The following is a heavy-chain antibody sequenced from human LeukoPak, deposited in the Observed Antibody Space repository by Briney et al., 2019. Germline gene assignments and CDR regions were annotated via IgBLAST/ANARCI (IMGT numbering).Heavy chain of an antibody. CDR1: TLSLGPYG. J-gene: IGHJ4*02. CDR3: AKARIGYCTTSGCYYFDN. D-gene: IGHD2-8*01. V-gene: IGHV3-30*02. CDR2: IQYDGNNK. Sequence: HPGGSLRLSCAASTLSLGPYGMHWVRQAPGKGLEWVAFIQYDGNNKYYADSVKGRFTVSRDNSKNTLYLQMDSLRVEDTAVYYCAKARIGYCTTSGCYYFDNWGQGTLVTVAS.